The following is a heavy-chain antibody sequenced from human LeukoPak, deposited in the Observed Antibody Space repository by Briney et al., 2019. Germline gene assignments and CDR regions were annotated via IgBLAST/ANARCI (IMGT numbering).Heavy chain of an antibody. Sequence: ASVKVSCKASGYTFTGYYMHWVRQAPGQGLEWMGWINPNSGGTDYAQKFQGRVTMTRDTSITTAYMVLSRLRSDDTAVYFCARAYFDISTGYSPLSDYWGQGTLVTVSS. D-gene: IGHD3-9*01. CDR1: GYTFTGYY. V-gene: IGHV1-2*02. J-gene: IGHJ4*02. CDR3: ARAYFDISTGYSPLSDY. CDR2: INPNSGGT.